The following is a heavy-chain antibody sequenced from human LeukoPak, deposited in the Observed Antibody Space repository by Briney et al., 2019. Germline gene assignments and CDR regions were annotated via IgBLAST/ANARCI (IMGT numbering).Heavy chain of an antibody. CDR2: ISGSGGST. V-gene: IGHV3-23*01. Sequence: PGGSLRLSCAASGFTFSSYTVSWVRQAPGKGLEWVSAISGSGGSTYYADSVKGRFTISRDNSKNTLYLQMNSLRAEDTAVYYCAKGLWYYFDYWGQGTLVTVSS. CDR1: GFTFSSYT. CDR3: AKGLWYYFDY. J-gene: IGHJ4*02. D-gene: IGHD5-18*01.